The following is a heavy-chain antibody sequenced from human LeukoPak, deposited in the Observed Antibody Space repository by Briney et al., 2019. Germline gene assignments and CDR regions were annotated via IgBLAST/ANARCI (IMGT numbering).Heavy chain of an antibody. J-gene: IGHJ4*02. CDR3: AKDWYDHFDY. CDR1: GFTFSSYG. CDR2: ISYDGSNK. D-gene: IGHD3-3*01. Sequence: GGSLRLSCAASGFTFSSYGMHWVRQAPGKGLEWVAVISYDGSNKYYADSVKGRFTISRDNSRNTLYLQMNSLRAEDRAVYYCAKDWYDHFDYWGQGTLVTVSS. V-gene: IGHV3-30*18.